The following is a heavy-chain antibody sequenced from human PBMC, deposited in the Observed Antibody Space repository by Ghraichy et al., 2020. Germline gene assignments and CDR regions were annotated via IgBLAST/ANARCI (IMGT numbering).Heavy chain of an antibody. V-gene: IGHV4-30-2*01. CDR1: GGSISSGGYS. Sequence: SETLSLTCAVSGGSISSGGYSWSWIRQPPGKGLEWIGYIYHSGSTYYNPSLKSRVTISVDRSKNQFSLKLSSVTAADTAVYYCARTYSSGWFPFDYWGQGTLVTVSS. CDR2: IYHSGST. D-gene: IGHD6-19*01. J-gene: IGHJ4*02. CDR3: ARTYSSGWFPFDY.